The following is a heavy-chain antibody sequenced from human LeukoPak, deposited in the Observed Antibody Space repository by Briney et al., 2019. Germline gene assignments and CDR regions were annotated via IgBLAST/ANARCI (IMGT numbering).Heavy chain of an antibody. D-gene: IGHD3-10*01. V-gene: IGHV3-74*01. CDR3: VRDWFGEHI. Sequence: GGSLRPSCAASGFTFSYYWMYWVRQAPGKGLVWVSHITGDGSTTNYADSVKGRFTISRDNAKNTLYLQMNSLRVEDTAVYYCVRDWFGEHIWGQGTLVTVSS. J-gene: IGHJ4*02. CDR1: GFTFSYYW. CDR2: ITGDGSTT.